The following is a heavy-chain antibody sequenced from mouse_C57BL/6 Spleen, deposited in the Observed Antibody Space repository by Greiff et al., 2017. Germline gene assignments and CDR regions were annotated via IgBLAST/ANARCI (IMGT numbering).Heavy chain of an antibody. J-gene: IGHJ1*03. V-gene: IGHV1-80*01. Sequence: LMESGAELVKPGASVKISCKASGYAFSSYWMNWVKQRPGKGLEWIGQIYPGDGDTNYNGKFKGKATLTADKSSSTAYMQLSSLTSEDSAVYFCARKGYDGYHWYFDGWGTGTTVTVSS. D-gene: IGHD2-3*01. CDR3: ARKGYDGYHWYFDG. CDR2: IYPGDGDT. CDR1: GYAFSSYW.